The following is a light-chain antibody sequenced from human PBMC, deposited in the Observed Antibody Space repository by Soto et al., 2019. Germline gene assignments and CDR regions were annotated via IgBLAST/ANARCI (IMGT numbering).Light chain of an antibody. CDR2: GAS. Sequence: EILLTQSPATLSLSPGERATLSCRASQSVNSNSLAWCQQKPGQAPRLLIYGASSRATGISDRFSGSGSGADFTLTISRLEPEDFAVYYCQQYDTSPQVMYTFGQGTKLEIK. J-gene: IGKJ2*01. CDR1: QSVNSNS. CDR3: QQYDTSPQVMYT. V-gene: IGKV3-20*01.